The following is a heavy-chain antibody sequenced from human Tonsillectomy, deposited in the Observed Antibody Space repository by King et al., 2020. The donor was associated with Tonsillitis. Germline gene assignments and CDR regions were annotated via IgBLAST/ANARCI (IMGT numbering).Heavy chain of an antibody. Sequence: VQLVESGGGLVQPGGSLRLSCVASGFTFSNYALSWVRLAPGKGLEWVSAITSFTSTYYADSVQGRFTISRDNSQNTLYLQMDSLRAEETAMYYCARDVGDDAFDIWGQGTMVTVSS. CDR2: ITSFTST. J-gene: IGHJ3*02. CDR3: ARDVGDDAFDI. D-gene: IGHD4-17*01. CDR1: GFTFSNYA. V-gene: IGHV3-23*04.